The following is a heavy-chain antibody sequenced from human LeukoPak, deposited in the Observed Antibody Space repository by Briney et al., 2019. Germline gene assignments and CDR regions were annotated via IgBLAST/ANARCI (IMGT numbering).Heavy chain of an antibody. D-gene: IGHD2-2*01. CDR1: GFSFSNYN. J-gene: IGHJ4*01. CDR2: ITLSSSTI. Sequence: QPGGSLRLSCAGSGFSFSNYNLHWVRQAPGKGVEWVSYITLSSSTIYYADSVRGRFTISRDNGKNSLYLQMSSLRAEDTAIYYCARETPDSNSWTDFDFWGHGTLVTVSS. CDR3: ARETPDSNSWTDFDF. V-gene: IGHV3-48*01.